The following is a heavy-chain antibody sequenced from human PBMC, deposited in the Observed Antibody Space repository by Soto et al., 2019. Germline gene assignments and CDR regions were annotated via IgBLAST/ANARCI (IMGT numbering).Heavy chain of an antibody. V-gene: IGHV1-18*04. CDR3: ASWAGRHRDDNGPFEY. Sequence: QLQLLQSGGEVKKPGASVKVSCKASGFTFPSHGLSWVRQAPGQGLEWMGWISTYNGDTNYAQKFQGRVTMTTDTPTSTAYMEVRGLRSDDTAAYYCASWAGRHRDDNGPFEYWGQGILVTVSS. CDR2: ISTYNGDT. J-gene: IGHJ4*02. D-gene: IGHD2-8*01. CDR1: GFTFPSHG.